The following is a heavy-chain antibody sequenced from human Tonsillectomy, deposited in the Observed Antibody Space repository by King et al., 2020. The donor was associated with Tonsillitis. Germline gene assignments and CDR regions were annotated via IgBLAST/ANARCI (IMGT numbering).Heavy chain of an antibody. CDR3: AKDIGSSGTPPLYYFDH. Sequence: VQLVESGGDLAKPGGSLRLSCAAAGFTFSSYAMSWVRQAPGKGLEWVSGISSGGSTSYADSVKGRFTISIENSKNTLFLQMNSLRDEDTAVYFCAKDIGSSGTPPLYYFDHWGQGNLVPVSS. CDR1: GFTFSSYA. CDR2: ISSGGST. D-gene: IGHD6-19*01. V-gene: IGHV3-23*04. J-gene: IGHJ4*02.